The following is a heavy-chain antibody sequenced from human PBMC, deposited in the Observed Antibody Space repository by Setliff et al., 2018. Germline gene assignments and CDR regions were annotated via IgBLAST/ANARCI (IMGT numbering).Heavy chain of an antibody. Sequence: GGSLRLSCAASGFTFSSYAMHWIRQAPGKGLEWVSYISSSGNTIYYADSVKGRFTISRDNSKNTLYLQMNSLRAEDTAVYYCASHLWIQLWLYYYGMDVWGQGTTVTVSS. CDR3: ASHLWIQLWLYYYGMDV. CDR2: ISSSGNTI. CDR1: GFTFSSYA. V-gene: IGHV3-48*01. J-gene: IGHJ6*02. D-gene: IGHD5-18*01.